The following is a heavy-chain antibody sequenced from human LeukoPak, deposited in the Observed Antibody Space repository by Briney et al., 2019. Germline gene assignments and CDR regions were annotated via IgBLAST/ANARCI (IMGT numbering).Heavy chain of an antibody. D-gene: IGHD1-26*01. CDR3: ARSIVGATYDYYYYYMDV. CDR2: ISSGGSTI. J-gene: IGHJ6*03. CDR1: GFTFSSYE. Sequence: GGSLRLSCAASGFTFSSYEMNWVRQAPGKGLEWVSYISSGGSTIYYADSVKGRFTISRDNSKNTLYLQMNSLRAEDTAVYYCARSIVGATYDYYYYYMDVWGKGTTVTISS. V-gene: IGHV3-48*03.